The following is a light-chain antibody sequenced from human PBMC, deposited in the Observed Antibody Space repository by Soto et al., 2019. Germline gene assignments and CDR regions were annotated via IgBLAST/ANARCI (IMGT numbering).Light chain of an antibody. CDR3: QQYDNYKPLT. Sequence: DIQMTQSPSTLSPSVGDRVTIPCRASQSISSWLAWYQQKPGKAPKLLIFDASSLESGTPSRFSGRRSGTQFTLTINGLQPDDFATYYCQQYDNYKPLTFGGGTKVDI. V-gene: IGKV1-5*01. CDR1: QSISSW. CDR2: DAS. J-gene: IGKJ4*01.